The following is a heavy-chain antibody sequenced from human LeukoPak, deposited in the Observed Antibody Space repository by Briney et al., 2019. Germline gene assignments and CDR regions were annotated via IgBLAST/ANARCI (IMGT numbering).Heavy chain of an antibody. V-gene: IGHV4-34*01. J-gene: IGHJ4*02. CDR1: GGSFSGYY. CDR3: ASAPGTFPDY. Sequence: PSETLSLTCAVYGGSFSGYYWSWIRQPPGKGLEWIGEINHSGSTNYNPSLKSRVTISVDTSKNQFSLKLSSVTAADTAVYYCASAPGTFPDYWGQGTLVTVSS. CDR2: INHSGST. D-gene: IGHD3-16*01.